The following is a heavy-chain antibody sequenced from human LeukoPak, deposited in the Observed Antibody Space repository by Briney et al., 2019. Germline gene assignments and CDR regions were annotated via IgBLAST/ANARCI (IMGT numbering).Heavy chain of an antibody. D-gene: IGHD6-13*01. CDR1: GVSIRSYY. CDR2: IYYSGST. V-gene: IGHV4-59*01. Sequence: KPSETLSLTCTVSGVSIRSYYWSWIRQPPGKGLEWIGYIYYSGSTNYNPSLKSRVTISVDTSKNQFSLKLSSVTAADTAVYYCARVYYSSSYDYWYFDLWGRGTLVTVSS. J-gene: IGHJ2*01. CDR3: ARVYYSSSYDYWYFDL.